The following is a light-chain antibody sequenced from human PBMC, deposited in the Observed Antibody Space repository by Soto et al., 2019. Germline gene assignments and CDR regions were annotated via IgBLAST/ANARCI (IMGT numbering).Light chain of an antibody. CDR2: KNT. V-gene: IGLV1-40*01. Sequence: QSVLTQTPSVSGAPGQKITMSCTGSSSNIGAGYDVHWYQQVPGAAPRLLIYKNTQRPSGVPDRFSGSKSGTSASLAVSGLRSEDEATYYCATWDDSLSGPVFGGGTQLTVL. J-gene: IGLJ2*01. CDR1: SSNIGAGYD. CDR3: ATWDDSLSGPV.